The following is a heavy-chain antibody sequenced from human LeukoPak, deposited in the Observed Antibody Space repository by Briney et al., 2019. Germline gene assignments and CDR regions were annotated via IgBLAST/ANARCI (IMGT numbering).Heavy chain of an antibody. CDR2: IYHSGST. V-gene: IGHV4-4*02. J-gene: IGHJ3*02. D-gene: IGHD2-21*02. CDR1: GGSISSSNW. Sequence: SGTLSLTCAVSGGSISSSNWWSWVRQPPGKGLEWIGEIYHSGSTNYNPSLKSRVTISVDKSKNQFSLKLSSVTAADTAVYYCARDAGLSRLAYCGGDCYHAFDIWGQGTMVTVSS. CDR3: ARDAGLSRLAYCGGDCYHAFDI.